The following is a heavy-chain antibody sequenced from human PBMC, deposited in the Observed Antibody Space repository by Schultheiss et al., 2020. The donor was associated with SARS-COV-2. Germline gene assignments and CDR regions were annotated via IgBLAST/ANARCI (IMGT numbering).Heavy chain of an antibody. CDR3: ARGGWYYDSSGYYS. Sequence: GGSLRLSCAASGFTFSSYAMHWVRQAPGKGLEWVAVISYDGSNKYYADSVKGRFTISRDNSKNTLYLQMNSLRAEDTAVYYCARGGWYYDSSGYYSWGQGTLVTVSS. D-gene: IGHD3-22*01. CDR2: ISYDGSNK. CDR1: GFTFSSYA. J-gene: IGHJ4*02. V-gene: IGHV3-30-3*01.